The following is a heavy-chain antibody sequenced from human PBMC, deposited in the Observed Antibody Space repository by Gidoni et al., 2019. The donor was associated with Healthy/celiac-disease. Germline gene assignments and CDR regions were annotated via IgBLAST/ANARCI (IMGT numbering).Heavy chain of an antibody. CDR3: ARDGAAQKKSRYYGMDV. CDR1: GFTFSSYA. CDR2: ISYDGSNK. J-gene: IGHJ6*02. D-gene: IGHD6-6*01. V-gene: IGHV3-30-3*01. Sequence: QVQLVESGGGVVQPGRSLRLSCAASGFTFSSYAMHWVRQAPGKGLEWVAVISYDGSNKYYADSVKGRFTISRDNSKNTLYLQMNSLRAEDTAVYYCARDGAAQKKSRYYGMDVWGQGTTVTVSS.